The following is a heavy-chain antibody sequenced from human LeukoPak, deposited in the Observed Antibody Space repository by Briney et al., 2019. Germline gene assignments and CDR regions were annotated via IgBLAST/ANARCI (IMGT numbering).Heavy chain of an antibody. CDR3: AKSMTLQWRGFFDL. CDR2: ISDSGANT. D-gene: IGHD6-19*01. V-gene: IGHV3-23*01. Sequence: GGSLRLSCVVSGFTFSGYGLSWVRQAPGKGLEWVSTISDSGANTYYADSVRGRFTISRDNSKNTLYLQKNSLRADDTAIYYCAKSMTLQWRGFFDLWGRGTHVTVSS. CDR1: GFTFSGYG. J-gene: IGHJ2*01.